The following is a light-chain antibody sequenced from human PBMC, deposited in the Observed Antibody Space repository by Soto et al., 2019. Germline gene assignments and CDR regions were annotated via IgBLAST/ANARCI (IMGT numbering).Light chain of an antibody. CDR1: GSNIGSNS. Sequence: QSVLTQPPSVSAAPGQTVTISCSGSGSNIGSNSVSWYQQAPGTAPKLLLYDNNKRPSGIPDRFFGSKSGTSATLGIAGLQTADEADYYCGTWESYLSVGVFGGGTKLTVL. V-gene: IGLV1-51*01. J-gene: IGLJ3*02. CDR2: DNN. CDR3: GTWESYLSVGV.